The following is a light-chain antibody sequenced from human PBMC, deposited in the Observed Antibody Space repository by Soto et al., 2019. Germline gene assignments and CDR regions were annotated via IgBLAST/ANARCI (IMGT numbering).Light chain of an antibody. J-gene: IGKJ2*01. Sequence: EIVLTQSPGTLSLSPGERATLSCRASQSVSSSYLAWYQQKPGQAPRLLIYGASSRATGIPDRFSVSGSGTDFTLTISRLEPEDFAVYYCQQYGSSPPEYTFGQGTKLEIK. CDR1: QSVSSSY. CDR3: QQYGSSPPEYT. CDR2: GAS. V-gene: IGKV3-20*01.